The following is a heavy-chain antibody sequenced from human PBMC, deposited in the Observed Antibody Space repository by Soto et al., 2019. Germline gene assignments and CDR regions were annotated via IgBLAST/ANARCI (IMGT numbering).Heavy chain of an antibody. V-gene: IGHV1-2*04. CDR2: INPNSGGT. CDR3: ARDSGSTRGPRDYMAV. CDR1: GYTFTGYY. J-gene: IGHJ6*03. D-gene: IGHD5-12*01. Sequence: ASVKVSCKASGYTFTGYYMHWVRQAPGQGLEWMGWINPNSGGTNYAQKFQGWVTMTRDTSISTAYMELSRLRSDDTAVYYCARDSGSTRGPRDYMAVWGKGTKVIGSS.